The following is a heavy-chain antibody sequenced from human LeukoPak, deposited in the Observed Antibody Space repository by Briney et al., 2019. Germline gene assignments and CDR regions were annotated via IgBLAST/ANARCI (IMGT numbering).Heavy chain of an antibody. CDR2: IYYSGST. V-gene: IGHV4-59*01. CDR1: GGSISSYY. D-gene: IGHD5-12*01. J-gene: IGHJ4*02. CDR3: ARGGYSGYDWPDFDY. Sequence: RPSETLSLTCTVSGGSISSYYWGWIRQPPGKGLEWIGYIYYSGSTNYNPSLKSRVTISVDTSKNQFSLKLSSVTAADTAVYYCARGGYSGYDWPDFDYWGQGTLVTVSS.